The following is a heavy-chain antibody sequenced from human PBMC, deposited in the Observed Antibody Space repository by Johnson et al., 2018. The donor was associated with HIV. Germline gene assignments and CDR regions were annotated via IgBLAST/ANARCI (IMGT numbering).Heavy chain of an antibody. CDR2: ISYDGSDK. D-gene: IGHD4-23*01. V-gene: IGHV3-30*18. Sequence: QMQLVESGGGVVQPGRSLRLSCAASGFTFSSYGMNWVRQAPGKGLEWVAVISYDGSDKYYADSVKGRFTISRDNSKNTLYLQMNSLRAEDTAVYYCAKVGATVITPRGEAFDIWGQGTMVTVSS. J-gene: IGHJ3*02. CDR3: AKVGATVITPRGEAFDI. CDR1: GFTFSSYG.